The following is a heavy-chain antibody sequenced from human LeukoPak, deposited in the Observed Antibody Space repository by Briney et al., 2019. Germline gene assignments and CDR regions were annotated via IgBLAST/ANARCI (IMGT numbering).Heavy chain of an antibody. CDR2: IYYSGST. D-gene: IGHD3-22*01. CDR3: ARSYDSRGYYYYGMDV. J-gene: IGHJ6*02. V-gene: IGHV4-59*01. Sequence: PSETLSLTCTVSGGSISTYYWSWIRQPPGKGLEWISYIYYSGSTNYNPSLKSRVTISLDTSMNQFCLRLSSVTAADTAVYYCARSYDSRGYYYYGMDVWGQGTTVTVSS. CDR1: GGSISTYY.